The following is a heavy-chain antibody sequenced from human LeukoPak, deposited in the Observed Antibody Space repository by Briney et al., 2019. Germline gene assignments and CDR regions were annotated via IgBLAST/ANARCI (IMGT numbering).Heavy chain of an antibody. CDR3: ASYCSSTSCKRAFDI. J-gene: IGHJ3*02. CDR1: GGSISSYY. Sequence: SETLSLTCTVSGGSISSYYWSWIRQPAGKGLEWIGRIYTSGSTNYNPSLKSRVTMSVDTSKNQFSLKLSSVIAADTAVYYCASYCSSTSCKRAFDIWGQGTMATVSS. CDR2: IYTSGST. V-gene: IGHV4-4*07. D-gene: IGHD2-2*01.